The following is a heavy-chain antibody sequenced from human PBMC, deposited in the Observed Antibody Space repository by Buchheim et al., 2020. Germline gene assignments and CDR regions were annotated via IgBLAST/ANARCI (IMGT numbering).Heavy chain of an antibody. CDR1: GGSISSGGYY. J-gene: IGHJ4*02. CDR2: IYYSGST. Sequence: QVQLQESCPGLVKPSQTLSLTCTVSGGSISSGGYYWSWIRQHPGKGLEWIGYIYYSGSTYYNPSLKSRVTISVDTSKNQFSLKLSSVTAADTAVYYCARAKSYYYDFWSGYPLDFDYWGQGTL. D-gene: IGHD3-3*01. CDR3: ARAKSYYYDFWSGYPLDFDY. V-gene: IGHV4-31*03.